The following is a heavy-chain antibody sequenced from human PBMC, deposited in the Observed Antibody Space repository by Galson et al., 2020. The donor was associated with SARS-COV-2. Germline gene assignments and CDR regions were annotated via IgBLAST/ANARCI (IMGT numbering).Heavy chain of an antibody. J-gene: IGHJ4*02. D-gene: IGHD3-10*01. V-gene: IGHV3-33*01. CDR3: ARAYYGSGSYLPY. CDR2: IWYDGNKT. Sequence: GESLKISCTTSGFPFSKYGMHWVRQAPGKGPEWVSVIWYDGNKTYYIDSVKGRFTISRDNSKNTVYLQMNSLRAEDTAMYYCARAYYGSGSYLPYWGQGTLVIVSS. CDR1: GFPFSKYG.